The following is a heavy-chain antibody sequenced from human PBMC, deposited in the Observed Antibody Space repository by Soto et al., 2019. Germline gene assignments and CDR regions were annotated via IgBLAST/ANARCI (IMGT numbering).Heavy chain of an antibody. CDR2: IYYSGST. Sequence: QVQLQESGPGLVKPSQTLSLTCTVSGASITSGGYFWTWIRQHPGKGLEWIGYIYYSGSTYYNPSHXGXVXMXXDTSKKQFSLKLSSVTAADTAMYYCARFAGATSDFWGQGTLVTVSS. D-gene: IGHD3-10*01. J-gene: IGHJ4*02. V-gene: IGHV4-31*03. CDR3: ARFAGATSDF. CDR1: GASITSGGYF.